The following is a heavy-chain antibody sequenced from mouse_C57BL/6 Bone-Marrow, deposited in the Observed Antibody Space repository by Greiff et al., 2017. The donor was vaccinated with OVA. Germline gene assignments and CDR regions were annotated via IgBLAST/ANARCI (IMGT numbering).Heavy chain of an antibody. Sequence: VQLQQPGAELVMPGASVKLSCKASGYTFTSYWMHWVKQRPGQGLEWIGEIDPSDSYTNYNQKFKGKSTLTVDKSSSTAYMQLSSLTSEDSAVYYCASLAFAYWGQGTLVTVSA. J-gene: IGHJ3*01. CDR3: ASLAFAY. CDR2: IDPSDSYT. V-gene: IGHV1-69*01. CDR1: GYTFTSYW.